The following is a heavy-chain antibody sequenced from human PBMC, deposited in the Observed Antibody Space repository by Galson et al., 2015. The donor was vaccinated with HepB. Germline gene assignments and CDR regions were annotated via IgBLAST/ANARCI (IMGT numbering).Heavy chain of an antibody. CDR2: VNPSGGST. Sequence: SVKVSCKASGYTFTSYYMHWVRQAPGQGLEWMGIVNPSGGSTSYAQKFQGRVTMTRDTSTSTVYMELSSLRSEDTAVYYCARVEEMNDVLDYWGQGTLVTVSS. D-gene: IGHD1-1*01. CDR1: GYTFTSYY. CDR3: ARVEEMNDVLDY. V-gene: IGHV1-46*01. J-gene: IGHJ4*02.